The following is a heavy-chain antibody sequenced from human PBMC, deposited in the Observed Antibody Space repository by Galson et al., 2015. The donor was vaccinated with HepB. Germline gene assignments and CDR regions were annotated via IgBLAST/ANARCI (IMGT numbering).Heavy chain of an antibody. CDR1: GGTFSSYG. Sequence: SVKVSCKASGGTFSSYGINWVRQAPGQGLEWMGGIIPFFGTTNSARKFQGRVTITADESTSTAYMELSRLRSEDTAMYDCARHLVVLPVVTPYYFDYWGQGMLVTVSA. CDR2: IIPFFGTT. D-gene: IGHD2-2*01. V-gene: IGHV1-69*13. J-gene: IGHJ4*02. CDR3: ARHLVVLPVVTPYYFDY.